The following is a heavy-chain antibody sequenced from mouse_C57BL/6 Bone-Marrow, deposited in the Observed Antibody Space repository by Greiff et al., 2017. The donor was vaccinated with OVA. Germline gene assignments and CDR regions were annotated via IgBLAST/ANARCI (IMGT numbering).Heavy chain of an antibody. CDR3: ARSGHYGSRYYAMDY. CDR1: GYPFTSYG. V-gene: IGHV1-58*01. D-gene: IGHD1-1*01. J-gene: IGHJ4*01. Sequence: FQLQQSGAELLRLGSSVKMSFKTSGYPFTSYGFNWVKQRPGQGLEWIGYIYIGNGYTEYNEKFKGKATLTSDTSSSTAYMQISSLTSEDSAIYFCARSGHYGSRYYAMDYWGQGTSVTVSS. CDR2: IYIGNGYT.